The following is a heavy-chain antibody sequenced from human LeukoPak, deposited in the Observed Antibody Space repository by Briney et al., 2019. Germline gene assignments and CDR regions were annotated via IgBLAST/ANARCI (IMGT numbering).Heavy chain of an antibody. Sequence: GASVKVSCKASGYTFTGYYMHWVRQAPGQGLEWMGWINPNSGGANYAQKFQGRVTMTRDTSISTAYMELSRLRSDDTAVYYCARCDSSGYYYPGDYWGQGTLVTVSS. CDR1: GYTFTGYY. CDR2: INPNSGGA. V-gene: IGHV1-2*02. CDR3: ARCDSSGYYYPGDY. D-gene: IGHD3-22*01. J-gene: IGHJ4*02.